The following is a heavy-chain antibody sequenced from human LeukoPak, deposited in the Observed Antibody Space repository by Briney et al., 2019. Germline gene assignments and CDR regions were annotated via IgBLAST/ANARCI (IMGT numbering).Heavy chain of an antibody. CDR3: ARVVAAIALRDYHYVDV. D-gene: IGHD6-19*01. J-gene: IGHJ6*03. Sequence: PGGSLRLSCSASSFSITDMSMTWVRQAPGKGLECVAIIYRGEVTAYADSVRGRFTISRDSGTNTLFLQMDNLRADDTAVYYCARVVAAIALRDYHYVDVWGKGTTLSVS. V-gene: IGHV3-53*01. CDR1: SFSITDMS. CDR2: IYRGEVT.